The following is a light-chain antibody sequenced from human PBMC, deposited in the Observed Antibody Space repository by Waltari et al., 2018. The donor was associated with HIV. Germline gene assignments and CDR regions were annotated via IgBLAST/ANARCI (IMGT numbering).Light chain of an antibody. CDR3: QSYDSKVV. V-gene: IGLV6-57*01. J-gene: IGLJ3*02. CDR2: EDD. Sequence: NSMLTQPHSLSESPGKTVTISCTPSSGSIGRTFVQGYQKRPGSSPTTVIFEDDQRPSGVPDRFSGSIDSSSNSASLTISGLETEDEANYYCQSYDSKVVFGGGTRLTVL. CDR1: SGSIGRTF.